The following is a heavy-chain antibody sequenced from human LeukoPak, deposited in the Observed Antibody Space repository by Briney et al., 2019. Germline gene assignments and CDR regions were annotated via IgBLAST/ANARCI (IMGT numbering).Heavy chain of an antibody. CDR3: ARGPDIVVVPAAMRYYYYGMDV. D-gene: IGHD2-2*01. CDR2: INHSGST. V-gene: IGHV4-34*01. J-gene: IGHJ6*02. Sequence: PSETLSLTCAVYGGSFSDYYWSWIRQPPGKGLEWIGEINHSGSTNYNPSLKSRVTISVDTSKNQFSLKLSSVTAADTAVYYCARGPDIVVVPAAMRYYYYGMDVWGQGTTVTVSS. CDR1: GGSFSDYY.